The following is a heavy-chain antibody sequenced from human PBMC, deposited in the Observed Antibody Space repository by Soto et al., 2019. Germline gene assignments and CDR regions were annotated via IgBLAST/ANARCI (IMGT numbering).Heavy chain of an antibody. CDR2: IYPGDSET. D-gene: IGHD4-17*01. J-gene: IGHJ6*02. V-gene: IGHV5-51*01. CDR1: GYSFPSYW. Sequence: ESLKISCKGSGYSFPSYWIGWVRQMPGKGLEWMGIIYPGDSETRYSPSFQGQVTISVDKSISTAYLQWSSLKASDTAMYYCATFGRSTVTTFYGMDVWGQGTTVTVSS. CDR3: ATFGRSTVTTFYGMDV.